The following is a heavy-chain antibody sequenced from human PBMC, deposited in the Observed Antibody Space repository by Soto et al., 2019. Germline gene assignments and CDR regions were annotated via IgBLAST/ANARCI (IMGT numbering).Heavy chain of an antibody. J-gene: IGHJ4*02. CDR1: GFTFSNYP. V-gene: IGHV3-30-3*01. D-gene: IGHD1-26*01. CDR3: ARFSRLVGATNY. Sequence: GGSLRLSCAASGFTFSNYPIHWVRQAPGKGLEWVAVISYDGSNKYYADSVKGRFTISRDNSKNTLFLQMNNLRAEDTAVYYCARFSRLVGATNYWGQGTLVTVSS. CDR2: ISYDGSNK.